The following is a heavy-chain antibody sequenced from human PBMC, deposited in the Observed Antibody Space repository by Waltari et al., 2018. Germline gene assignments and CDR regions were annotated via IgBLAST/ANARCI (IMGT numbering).Heavy chain of an antibody. J-gene: IGHJ6*03. CDR1: GFTFSSYA. CDR2: ISGSGGST. D-gene: IGHD2-2*02. CDR3: AKVDCSSTSCYRPMDV. V-gene: IGHV3-23*01. Sequence: EVQLLESGGGLVQPGGSLRLSCAASGFTFSSYAMSWVRQAPGKGLEWVSAISGSGGSTYYADSVKGRFTISRDNSKNTLYLQMNSLRAEDTAVYYCAKVDCSSTSCYRPMDVWGKGTTVTISS.